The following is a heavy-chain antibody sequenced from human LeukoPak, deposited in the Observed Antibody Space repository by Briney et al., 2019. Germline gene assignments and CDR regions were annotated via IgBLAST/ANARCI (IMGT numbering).Heavy chain of an antibody. Sequence: ASVKVSCKASGYTFTSYGISWVRQAPGQGLEWMGWISAYNGNTNYAQKLQGRVTMTTDTSTSTAYVELRSLRSDDTAVYYCARVSLWSGSCYYFDYWGQGTLVTVSS. D-gene: IGHD1-26*01. V-gene: IGHV1-18*04. CDR1: GYTFTSYG. CDR3: ARVSLWSGSCYYFDY. J-gene: IGHJ4*02. CDR2: ISAYNGNT.